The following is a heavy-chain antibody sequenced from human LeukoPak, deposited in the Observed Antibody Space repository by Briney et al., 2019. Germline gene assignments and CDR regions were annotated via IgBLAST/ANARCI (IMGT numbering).Heavy chain of an antibody. V-gene: IGHV6-1*01. CDR2: TYYRSKWYN. Sequence: SQTLSLTCVVSGDSVSSKNGAWNWIRQSPSRCLEWLGRTYYRSKWYNDYAESMEGRMTISQDTSKNQYSLHLNSVTPDDTAVYYCARDFGTTGWHTFDYWGQGTLVTVSS. J-gene: IGHJ4*02. D-gene: IGHD6-19*01. CDR1: GDSVSSKNGA. CDR3: ARDFGTTGWHTFDY.